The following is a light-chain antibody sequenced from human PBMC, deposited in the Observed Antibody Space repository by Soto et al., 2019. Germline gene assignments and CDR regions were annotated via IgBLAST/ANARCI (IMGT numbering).Light chain of an antibody. CDR3: QQLNSYPLT. CDR1: QGISSY. J-gene: IGKJ4*01. CDR2: AAS. V-gene: IGKV1-9*01. Sequence: DIQLTQSPSFLSASVGDRVTITCRASQGISSYLAWYQQKPGTAPKLLIYAASTLQSGVPSRFSGSASGTEFTLTSSSLQPEDFATYYCQQLNSYPLTFGGGTKVEIK.